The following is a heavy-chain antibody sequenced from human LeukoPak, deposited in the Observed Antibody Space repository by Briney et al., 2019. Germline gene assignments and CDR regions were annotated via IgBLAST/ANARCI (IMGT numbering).Heavy chain of an antibody. CDR3: AKGDSSGWYHPGASPSFDY. CDR1: GFTFDDYA. D-gene: IGHD6-19*01. Sequence: PGGSLRLSCAASGFTFDDYAMHWVRQAPGKGLEWVSGISWNSGSIGYADSVKGRFTISRDNAKNSLYLQMNSLRAEDMALYYCAKGDSSGWYHPGASPSFDYWGQGTLVTVSS. J-gene: IGHJ4*02. CDR2: ISWNSGSI. V-gene: IGHV3-9*03.